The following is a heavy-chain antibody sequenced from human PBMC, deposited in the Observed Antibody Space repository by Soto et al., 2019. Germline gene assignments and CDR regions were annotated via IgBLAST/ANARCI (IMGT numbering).Heavy chain of an antibody. V-gene: IGHV1-2*02. CDR2: INPNSGGT. CDR3: ARTRSGVEVILFDY. CDR1: GYTVTGYY. Sequence: ASVKVSCKASGYTVTGYYMHWVRRAPGQGLEWMGWINPNSGGTNYAQKFQGRVTMTRDTSISTAYMELSRLRSDDTAVYYCARTRSGVEVILFDYWGQGTLVTVS. J-gene: IGHJ4*02. D-gene: IGHD3-22*01.